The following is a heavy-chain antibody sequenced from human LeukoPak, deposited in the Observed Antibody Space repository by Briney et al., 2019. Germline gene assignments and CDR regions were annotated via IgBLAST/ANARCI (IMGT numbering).Heavy chain of an antibody. CDR1: GLTFSNYD. CDR2: ISGSGGNT. CDR3: AKSDYFDSSGYLVR. Sequence: GGSLRLSCAASGLTFSNYDMSWVRQAPGKGLEWVSAISGSGGNTYYADSVKGRFTISRDNSKNTLYLQMDSLRAEDTAVYYCAKSDYFDSSGYLVRWGQGTLVTVSS. J-gene: IGHJ4*02. D-gene: IGHD3-22*01. V-gene: IGHV3-23*01.